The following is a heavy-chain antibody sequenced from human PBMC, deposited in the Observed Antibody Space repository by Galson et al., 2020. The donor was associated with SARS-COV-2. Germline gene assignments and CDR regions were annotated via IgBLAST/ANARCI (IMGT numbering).Heavy chain of an antibody. V-gene: IGHV2-70*04. Sequence: SGPTLVKPTQTLILTCTFSGFSLRTSGMRVSWVRQPPGKALEWLARIDWDDDIFYNTSLMTRLTIAKDTSKNQVVLTMTNVDPADTATYYCARCPTSSVVQSHFDYGGPGILVTVSS. CDR1: GFSLRTSGMR. CDR2: IDWDDDI. D-gene: IGHD2-15*01. J-gene: IGHJ4*02. CDR3: ARCPTSSVVQSHFDY.